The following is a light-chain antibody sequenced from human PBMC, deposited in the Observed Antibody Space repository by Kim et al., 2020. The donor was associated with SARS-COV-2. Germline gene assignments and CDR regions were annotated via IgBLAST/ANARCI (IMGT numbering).Light chain of an antibody. CDR3: QQSYSTPQT. CDR2: AAS. J-gene: IGKJ1*01. V-gene: IGKV1-39*01. Sequence: ASVGDRVTITCRASQSISSYLNWYQQKPGKAPKLLIYAASSLQSGVPSRFSGSGTGTDFTLTISSLQPEDFATYYCQQSYSTPQTFGQGTKVDIK. CDR1: QSISSY.